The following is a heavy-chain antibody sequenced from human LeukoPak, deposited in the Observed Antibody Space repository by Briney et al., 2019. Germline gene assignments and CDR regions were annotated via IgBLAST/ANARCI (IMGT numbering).Heavy chain of an antibody. D-gene: IGHD6-6*01. Sequence: GGSLQISCKGSGSLSTSYWIGWVRQMPGKGLEWMGIIYPGDSDTRYSPSFQGQVTISADKSISTAYLQWISLKASDTAMYYCAMGGSRTIAALHYWGQGTLVTVSS. CDR1: GSLSTSYW. CDR3: AMGGSRTIAALHY. V-gene: IGHV5-51*01. CDR2: IYPGDSDT. J-gene: IGHJ4*02.